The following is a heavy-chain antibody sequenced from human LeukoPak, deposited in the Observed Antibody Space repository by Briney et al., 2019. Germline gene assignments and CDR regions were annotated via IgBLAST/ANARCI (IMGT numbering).Heavy chain of an antibody. V-gene: IGHV1-18*04. Sequence: ASVKVSCKDSGYTFTSYGISWVRQAPGQGLEWMGWISAYNGNTNYAQKLKGRVTMTTDTSTSTAYMEVRSLRSDDTAVYYCARDLGLAYCGGDCYSEDAFDIWGQGTMVTVSS. D-gene: IGHD2-21*02. CDR3: ARDLGLAYCGGDCYSEDAFDI. J-gene: IGHJ3*02. CDR2: ISAYNGNT. CDR1: GYTFTSYG.